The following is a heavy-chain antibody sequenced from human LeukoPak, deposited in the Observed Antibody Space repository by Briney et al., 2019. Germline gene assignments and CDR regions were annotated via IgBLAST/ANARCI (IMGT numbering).Heavy chain of an antibody. CDR2: INHSGST. Sequence: SETLSLTCAVYGGSFSGYYWSWIRQPPGKGLEWIGGINHSGSTNYNPSLKSRVTMTVDTSKNQFSLKLSSVTAADTAVYYCARGMNSVGATAGYDYWGQGTLVTVSS. CDR3: ARGMNSVGATAGYDY. V-gene: IGHV4-34*01. CDR1: GGSFSGYY. D-gene: IGHD1-26*01. J-gene: IGHJ4*02.